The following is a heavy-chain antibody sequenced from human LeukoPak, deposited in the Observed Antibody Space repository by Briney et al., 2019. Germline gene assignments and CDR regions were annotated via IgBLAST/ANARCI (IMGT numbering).Heavy chain of an antibody. CDR1: GGSFSGYY. Sequence: TSETLSLTCAVYGGSFSGYYWSWIRQPPGKGLEWIGEIYHSGSTNYNPSLKSRVTISVDKSKNQFSLKLSSVTAADTAVYYCARDRDFDYWGQGTPVTVSS. CDR2: IYHSGST. V-gene: IGHV4-34*01. J-gene: IGHJ4*02. CDR3: ARDRDFDY.